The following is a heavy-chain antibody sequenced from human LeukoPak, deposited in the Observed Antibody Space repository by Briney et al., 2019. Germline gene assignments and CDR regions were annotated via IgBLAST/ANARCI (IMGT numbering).Heavy chain of an antibody. D-gene: IGHD6-13*01. V-gene: IGHV3-23*01. CDR2: IFGYGGST. CDR1: GFTFSNYA. J-gene: IGHJ4*02. CDR3: AKMAGYNSRFDY. Sequence: PGGSLRLSCTASGFTFSNYATSWVPQAPGKGLEWGSPIFGYGGSTYYAASVEGRFTISRDNSKNTLYLQLNSLTVEDTATYYCAKMAGYNSRFDYWGQGTLVTVAS.